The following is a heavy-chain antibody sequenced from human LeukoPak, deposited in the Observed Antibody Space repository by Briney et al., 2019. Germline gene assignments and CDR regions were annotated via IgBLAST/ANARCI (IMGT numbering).Heavy chain of an antibody. V-gene: IGHV4-38-2*01. Sequence: SETLSLTCGVSGYSISSDYYWGWIRQSPGKGLEWIVTMHHSGGTYYNPSLRSRVTISVDTSKNQFSLRLSSVTATDTAVYYCARSPLFFYHMDVWGKGTTVTVSS. CDR2: MHHSGGT. J-gene: IGHJ6*03. D-gene: IGHD2/OR15-2a*01. CDR3: ARSPLFFYHMDV. CDR1: GYSISSDYY.